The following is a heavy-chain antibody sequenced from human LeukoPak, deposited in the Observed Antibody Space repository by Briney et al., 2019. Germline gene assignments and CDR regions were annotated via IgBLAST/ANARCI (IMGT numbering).Heavy chain of an antibody. D-gene: IGHD3-10*01. J-gene: IGHJ4*02. CDR2: IYYSGST. CDR1: GRSISSYY. Sequence: SETLSLTCTVSGRSISSYYWSWIRQPPGKGLEWIGYIYYSGSTNYNPSLKSRVTISVDTSKNQFSLKLSSVTAADTAVYYCARGRYITMVRGVINYFDYWGQGTLVTVSS. CDR3: ARGRYITMVRGVINYFDY. V-gene: IGHV4-59*01.